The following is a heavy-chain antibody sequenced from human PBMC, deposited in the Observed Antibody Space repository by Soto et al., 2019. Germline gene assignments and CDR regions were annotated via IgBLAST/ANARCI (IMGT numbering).Heavy chain of an antibody. CDR2: INPDSGAT. CDR1: GYSFTGYY. Sequence: HEHLVQSGAEVKRPGASLKVSCKASGYSFTGYYIHWVRQAPGQGLEWMGWINPDSGATNYAQHFQGRVTLTSATSISTASMDLTSLTSDDTAVYYCARGDYGTGGYPFPYFDYWGQGTLVIVPS. CDR3: ARGDYGTGGYPFPYFDY. V-gene: IGHV1-2*02. D-gene: IGHD2-8*02. J-gene: IGHJ4*02.